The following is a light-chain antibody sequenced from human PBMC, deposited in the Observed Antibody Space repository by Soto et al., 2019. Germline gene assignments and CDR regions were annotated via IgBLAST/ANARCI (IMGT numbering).Light chain of an antibody. J-gene: IGKJ4*01. V-gene: IGKV1-33*01. CDR2: DTS. Sequence: DIQMTQSPSSLSASVGDRVTITCQASQDITNYLNCYQQKPGKAPELLIYDTSNLETGVSSRFGGSGSGTDFTFPISSLQPENIATNYCQHFDNLPFGGGTKVEIK. CDR1: QDITNY. CDR3: QHFDNLP.